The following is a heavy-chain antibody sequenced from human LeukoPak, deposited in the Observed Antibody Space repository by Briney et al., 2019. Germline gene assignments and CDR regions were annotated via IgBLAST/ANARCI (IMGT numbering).Heavy chain of an antibody. CDR2: IYYSGST. CDR3: ARLEKYYDFWSGYYTRTGRFDP. J-gene: IGHJ5*02. Sequence: SETLSLTCTVSGGSISSYYWSWIRQPPGKGLEWIGYIYYSGSTNYNPSLKSRVTISVDTSKIQFSLKLSSVTAADTAVYYCARLEKYYDFWSGYYTRTGRFDPWGQGTLVTVSS. CDR1: GGSISSYY. V-gene: IGHV4-59*01. D-gene: IGHD3-3*01.